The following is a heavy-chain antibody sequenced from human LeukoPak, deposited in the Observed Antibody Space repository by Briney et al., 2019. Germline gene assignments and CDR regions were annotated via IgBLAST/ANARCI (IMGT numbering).Heavy chain of an antibody. CDR3: ARLLDYGGNSVAFDI. CDR1: GGSISSYY. V-gene: IGHV4-39*01. J-gene: IGHJ3*02. D-gene: IGHD4-23*01. CDR2: IYYSGST. Sequence: KASETLSLTCTVSGGSISSYYWGWVRQPPGKGLEWIGSIYYSGSTYYNPSLKSRVTISVDTSKNQFSLKLSSVTAADTAVYYCARLLDYGGNSVAFDIWGQGTMVTVSS.